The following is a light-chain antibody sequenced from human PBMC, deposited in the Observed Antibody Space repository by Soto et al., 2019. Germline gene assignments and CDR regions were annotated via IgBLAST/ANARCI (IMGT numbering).Light chain of an antibody. CDR1: QSLLHNGGETF. Sequence: MTQTPLSLSVTPVQPASLSCKSSQSLLHNGGETFLFGYLQKPGQSPQLLIYVVSNRFSGVPDRFSGSGSGTDFTLEISRVQAEDVGIYYCMQSNRHPPTFGQGTRL. CDR2: VVS. V-gene: IGKV2D-29*02. CDR3: MQSNRHPPT. J-gene: IGKJ5*01.